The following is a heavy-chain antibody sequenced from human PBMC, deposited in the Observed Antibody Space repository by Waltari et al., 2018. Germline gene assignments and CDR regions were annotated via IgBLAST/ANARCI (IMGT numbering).Heavy chain of an antibody. J-gene: IGHJ3*02. D-gene: IGHD3-3*01. V-gene: IGHV4-39*07. CDR2: IYYSGGT. Sequence: QVQLQESGPGLVKPSETLSLTCSVSGGSISSSSYYWGWTRQSPGQGLEWIGSIYYSGGTYYNTAPKGRVNISWGTSKDQVSLKLKSGTAGDTAVDCRASGTRGEYFDFWSSYYGAFDNWGQGTMVTVSS. CDR3: ASGTRGEYFDFWSSYYGAFDN. CDR1: GGSISSSSYY.